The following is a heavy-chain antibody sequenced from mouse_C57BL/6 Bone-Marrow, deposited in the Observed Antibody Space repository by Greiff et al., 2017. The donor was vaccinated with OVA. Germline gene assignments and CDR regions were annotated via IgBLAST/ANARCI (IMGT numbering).Heavy chain of an antibody. D-gene: IGHD2-13*01. CDR3: ARLTPAMDY. CDR1: GFTFSSYG. J-gene: IGHJ4*01. V-gene: IGHV5-6*02. Sequence: DVMLVESGGDLVKPGGSLKLSCAASGFTFSSYGMSWVRQTPDKRLEWVATISSGGSYTYYPDSVKGRFTISRDNAKNTLYLQMSSLKSEDTAMYYCARLTPAMDYWGQGTSVTVSS. CDR2: ISSGGSYT.